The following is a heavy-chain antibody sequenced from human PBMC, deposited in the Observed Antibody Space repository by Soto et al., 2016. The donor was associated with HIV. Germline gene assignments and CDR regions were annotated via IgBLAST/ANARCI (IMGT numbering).Heavy chain of an antibody. CDR2: ISGSGGST. CDR1: GFTFSSYA. CDR3: AKDPDPVRGEGSGARDY. V-gene: IGHV3-23*01. D-gene: IGHD3-10*01. Sequence: EVQLLESGGGLVQPGGSLRLSCAASGFTFSSYAMSWVRQAPGKGLEWVSAISGSGGSTYYADSVKGRFTISRDNSKNTLYLQMNSLRAEDTAVYYCAKDPDPVRGEGSGARDYWGQGTLVTVSS. J-gene: IGHJ4*02.